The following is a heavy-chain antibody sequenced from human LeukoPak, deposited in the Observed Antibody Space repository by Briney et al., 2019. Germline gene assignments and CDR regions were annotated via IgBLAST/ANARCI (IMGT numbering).Heavy chain of an antibody. CDR3: ARDWYHAIDY. CDR2: ITNDGIST. V-gene: IGHV3-74*03. CDR1: GFTFSSTW. J-gene: IGHJ4*02. Sequence: GGSLRLSCVASGFTFSSTWMHWVRQPPGKGLVWVARITNDGISTTYADSVKGRFTISRDNAKNTLYLQMNSLRAGDTAVYYCARDWYHAIDYWGQGTLVTVSS. D-gene: IGHD2-2*01.